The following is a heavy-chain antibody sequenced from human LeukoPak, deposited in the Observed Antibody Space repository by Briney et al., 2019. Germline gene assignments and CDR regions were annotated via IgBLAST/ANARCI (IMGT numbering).Heavy chain of an antibody. CDR1: GGSFSGYY. CDR3: ARVWSGYYTGRPRSGDY. J-gene: IGHJ4*02. D-gene: IGHD3-3*01. Sequence: PSETLSLTCAVYGGSFSGYYWSWIRQPPGKGLKWIGEINHSGSTNYNPSLKSRVTISVDTSKNQFSLKLSSVTAADTAVYYCARVWSGYYTGRPRSGDYWGQGTLVTVSS. CDR2: INHSGST. V-gene: IGHV4-34*01.